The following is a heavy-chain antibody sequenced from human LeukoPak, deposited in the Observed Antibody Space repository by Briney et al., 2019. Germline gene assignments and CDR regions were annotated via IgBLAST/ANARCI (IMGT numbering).Heavy chain of an antibody. CDR1: GFTFSSNW. CDR2: IKQDGSEK. V-gene: IGHV3-7*01. D-gene: IGHD2-2*02. J-gene: IGHJ4*02. Sequence: PGGSLRLSCAASGFTFSSNWMTWVRQVPGEGLEWVANIKQDGSEKYYGDSVKGRFTISRDNAKNSLYLQMNSLRAEDTAVYYCARDCSSTSCYTRGLFDYWGQGTLVTVSS. CDR3: ARDCSSTSCYTRGLFDY.